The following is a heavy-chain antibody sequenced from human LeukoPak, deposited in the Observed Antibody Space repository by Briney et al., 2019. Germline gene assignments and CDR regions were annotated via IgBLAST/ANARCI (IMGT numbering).Heavy chain of an antibody. D-gene: IGHD6-19*01. V-gene: IGHV3-30*18. J-gene: IGHJ4*02. Sequence: GRSLRLSCAASGFTFSSYGLHWVRQAPGKGLEWVAVISYDGSSKYYVDSAKGRLTISRDNSKNTLYLQMNSLRAEDTTVYYCAKDRAGSIATYADFWGQGTLVTVSS. CDR3: AKDRAGSIATYADF. CDR1: GFTFSSYG. CDR2: ISYDGSSK.